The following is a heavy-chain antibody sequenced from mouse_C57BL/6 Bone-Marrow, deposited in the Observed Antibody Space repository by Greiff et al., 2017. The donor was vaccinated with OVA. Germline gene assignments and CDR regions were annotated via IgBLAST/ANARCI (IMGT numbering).Heavy chain of an antibody. J-gene: IGHJ2*01. V-gene: IGHV1-69*01. D-gene: IGHD1-1*01. CDR3: ARKSYGSSLDY. CDR1: GYTFTSYW. Sequence: QVQLQQPGAELVMPGASVKLSCKASGYTFTSYWMHWVKQRPGQGLEWIGEIDPSDSYTNYNQKFKGKSTLTVDKSSSTAYMQLSSLTSEDSAVYYWARKSYGSSLDYWGQGTTLTVSS. CDR2: IDPSDSYT.